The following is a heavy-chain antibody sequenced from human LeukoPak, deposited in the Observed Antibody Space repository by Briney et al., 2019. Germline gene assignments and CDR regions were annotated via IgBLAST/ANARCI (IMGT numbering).Heavy chain of an antibody. CDR2: VNPNSGGT. D-gene: IGHD6-13*01. J-gene: IGHJ3*02. Sequence: ASVKVPCKASGYTFTGYYMHWVRQAPGQGLEWMGWVNPNSGGTNYAQKFQGRVTMTRDTSISTAYMELSRLRSDDTAVYYCARGSLTLVVPGDAFDIWGQGTMVTVSS. CDR3: ARGSLTLVVPGDAFDI. CDR1: GYTFTGYY. V-gene: IGHV1-2*02.